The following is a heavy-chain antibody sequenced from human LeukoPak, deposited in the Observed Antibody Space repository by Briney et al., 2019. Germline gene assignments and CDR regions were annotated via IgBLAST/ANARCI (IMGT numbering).Heavy chain of an antibody. CDR1: GGSFVLYS. CDR2: VYTSGTT. CDR3: ARGLVYSGTYIAL. D-gene: IGHD1-26*01. Sequence: PSETLSLTCTVSGGSFVLYSWSWVRQPAGKGLEWIGRVYTSGTTNYNPSLKSRVTLSVDTSKKQFSVKLTSVTPADTAVYYCARGLVYSGTYIALWGQGTLVTVYS. J-gene: IGHJ4*02. V-gene: IGHV4-4*07.